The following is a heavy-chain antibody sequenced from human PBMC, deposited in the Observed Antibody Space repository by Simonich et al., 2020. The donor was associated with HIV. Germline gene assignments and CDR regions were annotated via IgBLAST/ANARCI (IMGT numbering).Heavy chain of an antibody. V-gene: IGHV4-34*01. CDR1: GGSFSGYY. Sequence: QVQLHQWGAGLLKSSETLSLTCAVYGGSFSGYYWNWIRKPPGKGLEWIAEINHGGRTNYNPPHKSRVTILLDTSKNQFSLKLASVTATDTALYYCARSPSENWDYYFDYWSQGTLVTVSS. J-gene: IGHJ4*02. CDR2: INHGGRT. CDR3: ARSPSENWDYYFDY. D-gene: IGHD1-7*01.